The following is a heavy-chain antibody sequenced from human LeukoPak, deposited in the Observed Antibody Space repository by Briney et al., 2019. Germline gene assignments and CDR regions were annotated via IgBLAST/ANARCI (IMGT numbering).Heavy chain of an antibody. CDR1: GGSFSGYY. D-gene: IGHD6-19*01. Sequence: SETLSLTCAVYGGSFSGYYWSWIRQPPGKGLEWIGEINHSGSTNYNPSLKSRVTISVDTSKNQFSLKLSSVTAADTAVYYCASGGLILPGIAVAGTFDYWGQGTLVTVSS. CDR2: INHSGST. CDR3: ASGGLILPGIAVAGTFDY. J-gene: IGHJ4*02. V-gene: IGHV4-34*01.